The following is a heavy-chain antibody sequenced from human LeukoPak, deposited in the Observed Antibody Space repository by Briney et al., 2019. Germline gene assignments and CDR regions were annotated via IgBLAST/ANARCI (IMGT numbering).Heavy chain of an antibody. D-gene: IGHD2-15*01. CDR1: GFTFKNYW. CDR2: INTDGSAT. CDR3: ARESAFVMVAFDT. J-gene: IGHJ4*02. V-gene: IGHV3-74*01. Sequence: GGSLRLSYAASGFTFKNYWIHWVRQTPGKGLVWIARINTDGSATNYADFVKGRITISRDNAKNTVYLQMNGLRVEDTAKYYCARESAFVMVAFDTWGQGTLVAVSS.